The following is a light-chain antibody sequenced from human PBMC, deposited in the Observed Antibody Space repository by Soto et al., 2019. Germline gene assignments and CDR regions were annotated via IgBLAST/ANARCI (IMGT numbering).Light chain of an antibody. V-gene: IGKV1-12*01. CDR2: AAS. Sequence: DIRMTQSPSSVSASVGDRVTITCRASQGISSWLAWYQQKPGTAPNLLISAASSLQSWVQSRFSGSGYGTDFTLIISNRQPEDFAIYYCQQVNSFPLTFGGGTKVEIK. CDR3: QQVNSFPLT. CDR1: QGISSW. J-gene: IGKJ4*01.